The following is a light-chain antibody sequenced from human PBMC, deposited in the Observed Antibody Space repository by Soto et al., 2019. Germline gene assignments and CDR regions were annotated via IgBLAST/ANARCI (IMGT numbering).Light chain of an antibody. CDR3: QHYGTSPWT. V-gene: IGKV3-20*01. CDR1: QSVSSNS. CDR2: GAS. J-gene: IGKJ1*01. Sequence: ETVLTQSPGTLSLSPGERATLSCRASQSVSSNSLAWFQQKPCQAPRLLIFGASSRATGIPDRFSGSGSGTDFTLTISRLEPEDLAVYYCQHYGTSPWTFGQGTKVEIK.